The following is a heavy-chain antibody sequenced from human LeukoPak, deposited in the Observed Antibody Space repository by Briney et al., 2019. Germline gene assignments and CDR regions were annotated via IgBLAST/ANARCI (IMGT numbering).Heavy chain of an antibody. CDR1: GITFRNYW. Sequence: AGSLRLSCAASGITFRNYWMSWVRQAPGKGLEWVANIKQDGSEKYYMDSVKGRFTISRDTAKNSLYLQMNSLRAEDTAVYYCATPPFSVGLDSWGQGTPVTV. D-gene: IGHD2/OR15-2a*01. J-gene: IGHJ4*02. V-gene: IGHV3-7*01. CDR2: IKQDGSEK. CDR3: ATPPFSVGLDS.